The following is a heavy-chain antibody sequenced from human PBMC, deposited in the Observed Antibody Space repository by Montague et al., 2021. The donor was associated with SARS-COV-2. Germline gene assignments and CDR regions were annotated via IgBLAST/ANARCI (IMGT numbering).Heavy chain of an antibody. Sequence: RLSWSASEFTVSANYMSWVRQTPRKGLEWVAVIYRGGNTHYSDSVKGGFTISRDNSKNTLYLQMNRLRAEDAGLYYCASTAGGVVHMRTPKYSDYWGQGTLVTVSS. D-gene: IGHD3-10*01. J-gene: IGHJ4*02. V-gene: IGHV3-66*01. CDR2: IYRGGNT. CDR3: ASTAGGVVHMRTPKYSDY. CDR1: EFTVSANY.